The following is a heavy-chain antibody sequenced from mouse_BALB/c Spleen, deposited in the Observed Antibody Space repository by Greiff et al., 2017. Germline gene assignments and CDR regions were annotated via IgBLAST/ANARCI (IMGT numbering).Heavy chain of an antibody. V-gene: IGHV1S29*02. CDR1: GYTFTDYH. J-gene: IGHJ3*01. CDR3: ARGGWLRAWFAY. Sequence: VQLQQSGPELVKPGASVKISCKASGYTFTDYHMHWVKQSHGKSLEWIGYIYPYNGGTGYNQKFKSKATLTVDNSSSTAYMELRSLTSEDSAVYYCARGGWLRAWFAYWGQGTLVTVSA. D-gene: IGHD2-2*01. CDR2: IYPYNGGT.